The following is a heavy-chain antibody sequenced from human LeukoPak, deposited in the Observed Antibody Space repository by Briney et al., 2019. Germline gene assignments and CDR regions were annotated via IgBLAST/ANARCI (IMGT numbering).Heavy chain of an antibody. CDR2: IYYSGST. CDR1: GGSISSYY. D-gene: IGHD5-18*01. V-gene: IGHV4-59*01. J-gene: IGHJ4*02. Sequence: SETLSLTCTVSGGSISSYYWSWIRQPPGKGLEWIGYIYYSGSTNYSPSLKSRVTMSVDTSKNQFSLKLSSVTAADTAVYYCARDRVGYSYGSFVYWGQGTLVTVSS. CDR3: ARDRVGYSYGSFVY.